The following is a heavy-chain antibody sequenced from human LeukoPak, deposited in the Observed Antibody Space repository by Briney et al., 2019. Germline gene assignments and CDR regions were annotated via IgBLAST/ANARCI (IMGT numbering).Heavy chain of an antibody. D-gene: IGHD2-15*01. V-gene: IGHV3-30*04. CDR2: ISYDGSNK. Sequence: PGGSLRLSCAASGFTFSSYAMHWVRQAPGKGLEWVAVISYDGSNKYYADSVKGRSTISRDNSKNTLYLQMNSLRAEDTAVYYCARDRECSGGSCYSGLYFDYWGQGTLVTVSS. J-gene: IGHJ4*02. CDR1: GFTFSSYA. CDR3: ARDRECSGGSCYSGLYFDY.